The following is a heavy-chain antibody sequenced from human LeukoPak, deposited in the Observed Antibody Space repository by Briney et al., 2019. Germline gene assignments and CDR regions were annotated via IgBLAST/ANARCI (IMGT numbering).Heavy chain of an antibody. Sequence: SETLSLTCTVSGGSISSSSYYWGWIRQPPGKGLEWIGIIYYSGSTYYNPSLKRRVTISVDTSKTQFSLKLSSVTAADTAVSYCARHLGYCSSTSCYGTFAPWGQGTLVTVSS. V-gene: IGHV4-39*01. J-gene: IGHJ5*02. CDR2: IYYSGST. CDR3: ARHLGYCSSTSCYGTFAP. CDR1: GGSISSSSYY. D-gene: IGHD2-2*01.